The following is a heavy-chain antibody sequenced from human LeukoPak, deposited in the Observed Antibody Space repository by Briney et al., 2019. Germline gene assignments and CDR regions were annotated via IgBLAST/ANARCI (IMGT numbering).Heavy chain of an antibody. CDR1: GGSISSYY. V-gene: IGHV4-59*12. CDR2: IYHSGST. D-gene: IGHD5-18*01. CDR3: ARGSNTAMVTRFGY. J-gene: IGHJ4*02. Sequence: PSETLSLTCTVSGGSISSYYWSWIRQPPGKGLEWIGYIYHSGSTYYNPSLKSRVTISVDTSKNQFSLNLSSVTAADTAVYYCARGSNTAMVTRFGYWGQGTLVTVSS.